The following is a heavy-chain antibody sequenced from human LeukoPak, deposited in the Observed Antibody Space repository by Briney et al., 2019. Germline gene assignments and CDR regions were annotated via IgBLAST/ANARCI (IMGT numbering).Heavy chain of an antibody. D-gene: IGHD6-6*01. CDR2: IFYTGST. V-gene: IGHV4-59*01. CDR1: GGSISTYY. Sequence: SETLSLTCTVSGGSISTYYWSWIRQPPGKGLEWLGYIFYTGSTNYNPSLRSRVTMSIDTSKNQFSLKLSSVTAADTAVYYCTRTYSSSSIDYWGQGALVTVSS. J-gene: IGHJ4*02. CDR3: TRTYSSSSIDY.